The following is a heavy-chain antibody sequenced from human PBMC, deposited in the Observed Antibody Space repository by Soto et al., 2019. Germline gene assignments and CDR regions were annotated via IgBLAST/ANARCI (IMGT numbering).Heavy chain of an antibody. D-gene: IGHD6-13*01. CDR3: ARDGAAGTFDY. J-gene: IGHJ4*02. CDR2: IYYSGST. CDR1: GGSISSGGYY. Sequence: PSETLSLTCTVSGGSISSGGYYWSWIRQHPGKGLEWIGYIYYSGSTYYNPSLKSRVTISVDTSKNQFSLRLSSVTAADTAVSYCARDGAAGTFDYWGQGTLVTVSS. V-gene: IGHV4-31*03.